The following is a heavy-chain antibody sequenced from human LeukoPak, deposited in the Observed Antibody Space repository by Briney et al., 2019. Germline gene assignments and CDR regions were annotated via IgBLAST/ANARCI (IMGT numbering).Heavy chain of an antibody. CDR1: GVTFSHAW. CDR3: TSNLVQ. J-gene: IGHJ4*02. V-gene: IGHV3-15*01. CDR2: IKSKTEGETT. Sequence: GGSLRLSCAASGVTFSHAWMSWVREAPGKGLEWIGRIKSKTEGETTDYAAPVKGRFTISRDDSKNTLYLQMNSLKTEDTAVYYCTSNLVQWGQGTLVTVSS. D-gene: IGHD6-13*01.